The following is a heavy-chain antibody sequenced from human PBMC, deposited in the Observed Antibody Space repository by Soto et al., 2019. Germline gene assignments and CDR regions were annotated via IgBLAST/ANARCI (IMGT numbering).Heavy chain of an antibody. CDR3: AKVSRKGSAIDFDY. CDR2: VNPNNGDT. Sequence: QVQLVQSGAELKKPGASVKVSCKASGYTFSNYDMNWVRQATGQGPEWIGWVNPNNGDTGYAQKFLVRVTLTTDISTTTAYMELTSLRSEDTAIYYCAKVSRKGSAIDFDYWGQGTLITVSS. D-gene: IGHD3-10*01. CDR1: GYTFSNYD. J-gene: IGHJ4*02. V-gene: IGHV1-8*01.